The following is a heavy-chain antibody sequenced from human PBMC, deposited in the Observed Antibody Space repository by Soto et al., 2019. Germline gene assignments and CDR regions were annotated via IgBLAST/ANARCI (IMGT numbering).Heavy chain of an antibody. D-gene: IGHD6-13*01. CDR2: IYYSGST. V-gene: IGHV4-59*12. CDR1: GGSISSYY. CDR3: ARPRSSSRNYYGMDV. J-gene: IGHJ6*02. Sequence: SETLSLTCTVSGGSISSYYWSWIRQPPGKGLEWIGYIYYSGSTNYSPSFQGQVTISADNSISTAYLQWSSLKASDTAMYYCARPRSSSRNYYGMDVWGQGTTVTVSS.